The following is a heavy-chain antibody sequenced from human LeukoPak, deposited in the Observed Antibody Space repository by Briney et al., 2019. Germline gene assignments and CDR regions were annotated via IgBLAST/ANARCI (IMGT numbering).Heavy chain of an antibody. V-gene: IGHV1-69*06. Sequence: SVKVSCKASGGTFSSYGISWVRQAPGQGLEWMGGIIPIFGTANYAQKFQGRVTITADKSTSTSYMELRSLRSDDTAVYYCARALAQGGSFDLYYFDSWGQGSLVTVSS. CDR3: ARALAQGGSFDLYYFDS. J-gene: IGHJ4*02. CDR2: IIPIFGTA. D-gene: IGHD3-9*01. CDR1: GGTFSSYG.